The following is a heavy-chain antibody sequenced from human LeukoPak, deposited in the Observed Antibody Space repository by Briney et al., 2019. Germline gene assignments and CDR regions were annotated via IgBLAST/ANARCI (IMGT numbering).Heavy chain of an antibody. CDR1: GGSISSSSYY. J-gene: IGHJ5*02. Sequence: PSETLSLTCTVSGGSISSSSYYWGWIRQPPGKGLEWIGNIYYTGSTYYTPSLGSRVTISLDTSKNQFSLKLSSVTAADTALYYCASHLTYESRLFDPWGQGTLVTVSS. CDR3: ASHLTYESRLFDP. CDR2: IYYTGST. V-gene: IGHV4-39*07. D-gene: IGHD3-22*01.